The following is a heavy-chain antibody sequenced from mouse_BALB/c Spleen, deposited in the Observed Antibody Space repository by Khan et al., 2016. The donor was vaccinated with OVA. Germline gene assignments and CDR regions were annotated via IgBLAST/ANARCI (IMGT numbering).Heavy chain of an antibody. V-gene: IGHV5-6*01. J-gene: IGHJ3*01. D-gene: IGHD1-1*01. CDR1: GFTFSTFG. Sequence: EVQVVESGGDLVKPGGSLKLSCAASGFTFSTFGMSWVRQTPDKRLEWVATISTGGSYTCYPDIVKGRFIISRDNAKNTLDLQMSSLKSEDTAMYYCTRLAYYYDSEGFAYWGQGTLVTVSA. CDR3: TRLAYYYDSEGFAY. CDR2: ISTGGSYT.